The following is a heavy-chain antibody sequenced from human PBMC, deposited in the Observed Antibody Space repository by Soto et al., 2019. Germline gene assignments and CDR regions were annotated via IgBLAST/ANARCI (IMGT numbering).Heavy chain of an antibody. D-gene: IGHD6-13*01. Sequence: GSLRLSCAASGFPFQSYDIHWVRPAPGKGLGGGAVLSYDGSNKNYADSAKGRFTSSSDNSKKPLNLQMNSLSAEEEDVYYGAKEGEARGYSSSWDFDYWGQGTLVTVSS. CDR3: AKEGEARGYSSSWDFDY. V-gene: IGHV3-30*18. J-gene: IGHJ4*02. CDR2: LSYDGSNK. CDR1: GFPFQSYD.